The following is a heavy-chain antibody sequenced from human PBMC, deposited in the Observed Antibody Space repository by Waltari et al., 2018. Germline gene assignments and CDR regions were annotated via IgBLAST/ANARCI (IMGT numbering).Heavy chain of an antibody. Sequence: QVQLQESGPGLVKPSQTLSLTCTVSGGSISSGSYYWSWIRQPAGKGLEWIGYIYTSGSTNYNPSVKSRVTISVDTSKNQFSLKLSSVTAADTAVYYCARDDGSGSYYNYWGQGTLVTVSS. CDR1: GGSISSGSYY. CDR2: IYTSGST. J-gene: IGHJ4*02. CDR3: ARDDGSGSYYNY. D-gene: IGHD3-10*01. V-gene: IGHV4-61*09.